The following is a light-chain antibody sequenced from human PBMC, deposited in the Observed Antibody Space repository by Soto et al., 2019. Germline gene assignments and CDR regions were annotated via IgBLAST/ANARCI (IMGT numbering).Light chain of an antibody. CDR2: DAS. CDR3: QQYENLPT. Sequence: IQMTQSPPSLSASVGDRVTITCQASQNINNYLNWYQQKPGRAPKLLIYDASNLEAGVPSRFRGSGSGTDFTFTISRLQPEDIATYYCQQYENLPTFGQGTLLEI. V-gene: IGKV1-33*01. CDR1: QNINNY. J-gene: IGKJ5*01.